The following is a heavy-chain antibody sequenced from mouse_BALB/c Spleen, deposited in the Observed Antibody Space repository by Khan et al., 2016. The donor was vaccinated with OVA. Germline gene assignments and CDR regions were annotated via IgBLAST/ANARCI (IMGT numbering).Heavy chain of an antibody. CDR3: ARGNYYGCAMDF. V-gene: IGHV3-2*02. CDR1: GYSITSNYA. CDR2: ISYSGRT. J-gene: IGHJ4*01. Sequence: EVQLQESGPGLVKPSQSLSLTCTVTGYSITSNYAWNWIRQFPGNKLEWIGYISYSGRTSYIPSLKSRMSITRDTSKNQFVLQLNSVTTEDTATYYCARGNYYGCAMDFWGQGTSVTVSS. D-gene: IGHD1-2*01.